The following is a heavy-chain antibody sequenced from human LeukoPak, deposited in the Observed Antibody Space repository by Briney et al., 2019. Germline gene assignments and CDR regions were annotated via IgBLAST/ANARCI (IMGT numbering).Heavy chain of an antibody. D-gene: IGHD6-13*01. V-gene: IGHV3-30*02. CDR1: GFTFSSYG. Sequence: GGSLRLSCAASGFTFSSYGMHWVRQAPGKGLEWVAFIRYDGSNKYYADSVKGRFTISRDNSKNTLYLQMNSLGAEDTAVYYCAKIIAAAGYYYYYYMDVLGKGTTVTVSS. CDR2: IRYDGSNK. CDR3: AKIIAAAGYYYYYYMDV. J-gene: IGHJ6*03.